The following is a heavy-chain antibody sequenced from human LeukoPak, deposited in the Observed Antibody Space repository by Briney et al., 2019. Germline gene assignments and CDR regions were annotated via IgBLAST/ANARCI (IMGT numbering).Heavy chain of an antibody. V-gene: IGHV1-2*02. CDR2: INPNSGGT. Sequence: ASVKVSCKASEYTFTGYYMHWVRQAPGQGLEWMGWINPNSGGTNYAQRFQGRVTMTRDTSISTAYMELSRLRSEDTAVYYCARDAIAAAGTQLPYYYYYMDVWGKGTTVTISS. J-gene: IGHJ6*03. D-gene: IGHD6-13*01. CDR3: ARDAIAAAGTQLPYYYYYMDV. CDR1: EYTFTGYY.